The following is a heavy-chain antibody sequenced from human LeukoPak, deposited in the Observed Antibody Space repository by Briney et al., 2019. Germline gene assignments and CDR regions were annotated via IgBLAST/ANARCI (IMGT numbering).Heavy chain of an antibody. CDR3: AREKTQRYCSSTSCSKGQNYYYYYGMDV. Sequence: GGSLRLSCAASGFTFSSYGMHWVRQAPGKGLEWVAVIWYDGSNKYYADSVKGRFTISRDNSKNTLYLQMNSLRAEDTAVYYCAREKTQRYCSSTSCSKGQNYYYYYGMDVWGQGTTVTVSS. J-gene: IGHJ6*02. CDR1: GFTFSSYG. V-gene: IGHV3-33*01. D-gene: IGHD2-2*01. CDR2: IWYDGSNK.